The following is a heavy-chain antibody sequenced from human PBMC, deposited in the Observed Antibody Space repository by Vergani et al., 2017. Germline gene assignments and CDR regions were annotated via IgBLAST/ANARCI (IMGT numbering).Heavy chain of an antibody. V-gene: IGHV3-48*01. D-gene: IGHD1-7*01. Sequence: EVLLVESGGGVVEPGGSLRLSCVVSGFIFSKAWMTWVRQAPGKGLEWVSIISDNGGTTYYADSVKGRFTISRDNAKNSLYLQMNSLRAEDTAVYYCARAPDWNLGDYWGQGTLVTVSS. J-gene: IGHJ4*02. CDR3: ARAPDWNLGDY. CDR2: ISDNGGTT. CDR1: GFIFSKAW.